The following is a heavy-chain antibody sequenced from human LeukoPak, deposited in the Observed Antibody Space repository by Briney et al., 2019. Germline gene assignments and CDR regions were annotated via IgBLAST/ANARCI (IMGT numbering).Heavy chain of an antibody. Sequence: ASVKVSCKASGYTFTGYYMHWVRQAPGQGLEWMGWINPNSGGTNYAQKFQGRVTMTRDTSISTAYMELSRLRSDDTAVYYCARDPSRLVEMATILGFWSGNWFDPWGQGTLVTVSS. CDR3: ARDPSRLVEMATILGFWSGNWFDP. CDR1: GYTFTGYY. CDR2: INPNSGGT. V-gene: IGHV1-2*02. J-gene: IGHJ5*02. D-gene: IGHD5-24*01.